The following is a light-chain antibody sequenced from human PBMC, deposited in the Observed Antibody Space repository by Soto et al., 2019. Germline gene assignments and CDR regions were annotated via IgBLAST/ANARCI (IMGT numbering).Light chain of an antibody. J-gene: IGKJ1*01. CDR3: HHYKSYSAA. Sequence: DIQMTQSPSTLSGSVGDRVTITCRASQTISSWLAWYQQKPGKAPKLLLYKASTLKSGVPSRFSGSRSGTEFTLTISSPQPHDFATYYCHHYKSYSAAFGQGTKVEL. V-gene: IGKV1-5*03. CDR1: QTISSW. CDR2: KAS.